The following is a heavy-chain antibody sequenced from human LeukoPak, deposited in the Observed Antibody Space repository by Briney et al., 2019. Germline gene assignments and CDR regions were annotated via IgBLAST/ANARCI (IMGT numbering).Heavy chain of an antibody. Sequence: WASVKVSCKASGYTFTGYYMHWVRQAPGQGLEYMGWINPNSGDTNHAQNFQGRVTLTRDTSISTAYMELSSLRSDDSALYYCAGEYCSGGTCRQGFDYWGQGTLVTVSS. V-gene: IGHV1-2*02. J-gene: IGHJ4*02. CDR2: INPNSGDT. D-gene: IGHD2-15*01. CDR1: GYTFTGYY. CDR3: AGEYCSGGTCRQGFDY.